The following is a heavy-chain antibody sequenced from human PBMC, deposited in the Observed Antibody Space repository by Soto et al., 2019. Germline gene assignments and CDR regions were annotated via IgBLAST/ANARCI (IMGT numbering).Heavy chain of an antibody. CDR2: ISYDGSNK. CDR3: AKSSNYYGSGSWGNHWFDP. V-gene: IGHV3-30*18. Sequence: QVQLVESGGGVVQPGRSLRLSCAASGFTFSSYGMHWVRQAPGKGLEWVAVISYDGSNKYYADSVKGRFTISRDNSKNTLYLQMNSLRAEDTAVYYCAKSSNYYGSGSWGNHWFDPWGQGTLVTVSS. J-gene: IGHJ5*02. D-gene: IGHD3-10*01. CDR1: GFTFSSYG.